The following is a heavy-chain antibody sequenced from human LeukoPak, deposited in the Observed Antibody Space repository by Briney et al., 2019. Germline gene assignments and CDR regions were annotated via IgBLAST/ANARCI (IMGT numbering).Heavy chain of an antibody. CDR2: IYSGGNT. D-gene: IGHD3-22*01. CDR3: ARGALGYYYDSSGPSSGFDP. Sequence: GGSLRLSCAASGFTVSSNYMSWVRQAPGKGLEWVSVIYSGGNTYYADSVKGRFTISRDNSKNTLYLQMNSLRAEDTAVYYCARGALGYYYDSSGPSSGFDPWGQGTLVTVSS. CDR1: GFTVSSNY. J-gene: IGHJ5*02. V-gene: IGHV3-53*01.